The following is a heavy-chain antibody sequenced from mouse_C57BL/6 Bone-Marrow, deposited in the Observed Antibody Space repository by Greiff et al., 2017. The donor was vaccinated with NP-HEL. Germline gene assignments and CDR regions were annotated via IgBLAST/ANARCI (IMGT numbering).Heavy chain of an antibody. CDR2: SRNKANDYTT. CDR1: GFTFSDFY. J-gene: IGHJ3*01. Sequence: EVNLVESGGGLVQSGRSLRLSCATSGFTFSDFYMEWVRQAPGKGLEWIAASRNKANDYTTEYSASVKGRFIVSRDTSQSILYLQMNALRAEDTAIYYCARDRPYYPFAHWGQGTLVTVSA. CDR3: ARDRPYYPFAH. V-gene: IGHV7-1*01. D-gene: IGHD2-10*01.